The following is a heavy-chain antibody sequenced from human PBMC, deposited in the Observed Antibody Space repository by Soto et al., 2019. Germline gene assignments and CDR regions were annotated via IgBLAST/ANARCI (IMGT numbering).Heavy chain of an antibody. CDR1: GFTFSSYA. CDR3: AKRSSSFTFDY. V-gene: IGHV3-23*01. CDR2: ISGSDDST. J-gene: IGHJ4*02. Sequence: EVQLLESGGGLVQPGESLRLSCAASGFTFSSYAMSWVRQAPGKGLEWGSVISGSDDSTYYADSVKGRFTISRDNSKNTLYLQMNSLRVEDTAIYYCAKRSSSFTFDYWGQGTLVTVSS. D-gene: IGHD3-3*01.